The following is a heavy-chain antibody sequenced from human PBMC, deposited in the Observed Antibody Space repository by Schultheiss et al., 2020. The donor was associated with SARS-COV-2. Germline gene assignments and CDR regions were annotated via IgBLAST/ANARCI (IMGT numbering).Heavy chain of an antibody. D-gene: IGHD4/OR15-4a*01. CDR2: ISYDGSNK. V-gene: IGHV3-30*18. CDR1: GFTFSSYG. Sequence: GESLKISCAASGFTFSSYGMHWVRQAPGKGLEWVAVISYDGSNKYYADSVKGRFTISRDNSKNTLYLQMNSLRAEDTAVYYCAKKVLRGADYYYYGMDDWGQGTTVTVSS. J-gene: IGHJ6*02. CDR3: AKKVLRGADYYYYGMDD.